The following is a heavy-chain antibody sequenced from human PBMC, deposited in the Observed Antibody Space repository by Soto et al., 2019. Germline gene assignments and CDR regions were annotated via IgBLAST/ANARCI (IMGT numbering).Heavy chain of an antibody. Sequence: EVQLLESGGGLVQPGGSLRLSCAASGFTFSSYAMSWVRQAPGKGLEWVSAISGSGGSTYYADSVKGRFTISRDNSKNTLYLQMNSLRAEDTAVYYCAKEERAPYNWNDLRNYGMDVWGQGTTVTVSS. J-gene: IGHJ6*02. CDR3: AKEERAPYNWNDLRNYGMDV. D-gene: IGHD1-20*01. CDR2: ISGSGGST. CDR1: GFTFSSYA. V-gene: IGHV3-23*01.